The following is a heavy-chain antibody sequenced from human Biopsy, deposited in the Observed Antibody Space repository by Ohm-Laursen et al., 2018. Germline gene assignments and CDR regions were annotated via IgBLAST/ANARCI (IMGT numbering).Heavy chain of an antibody. Sequence: SLRLSCAASGFTFSDYAMHWVRQAPGKGLEWVAIITHDGSKTYYADSVEGRFTISRDQFKSTVYLQFNSLRTEDTAIYYCTKERRGWYSERWGQGTLVTVSS. CDR3: TKERRGWYSER. V-gene: IGHV3-30*18. J-gene: IGHJ4*02. CDR2: ITHDGSKT. D-gene: IGHD6-19*01. CDR1: GFTFSDYA.